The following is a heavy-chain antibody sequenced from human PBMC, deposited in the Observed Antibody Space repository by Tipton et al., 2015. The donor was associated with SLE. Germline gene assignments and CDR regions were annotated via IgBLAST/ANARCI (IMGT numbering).Heavy chain of an antibody. J-gene: IGHJ3*01. CDR1: GGAISSHY. CDR3: ATSGYAGYDWDDPADV. CDR2: MYYSGSA. Sequence: LRLSCTISGGAISSHYWSWVRQPPGKGLEWIGYMYYSGSANYSSSLKRRATISIDPSKDQVSLKLTSVTAADTAVYYCATSGYAGYDWDDPADVWGPGTRVIVSA. D-gene: IGHD5-12*01. V-gene: IGHV4-59*11.